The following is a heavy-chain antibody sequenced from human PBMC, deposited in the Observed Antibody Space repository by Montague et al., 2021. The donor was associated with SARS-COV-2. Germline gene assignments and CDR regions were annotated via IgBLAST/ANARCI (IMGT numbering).Heavy chain of an antibody. CDR3: ARGQVTISGVLIFIPAAGPLDV. Sequence: SETLSLTCAVYSGSFSDYYWTWVRQPPGKGLEWIGEINHTGSASYNPSLKSRVTLSKDTSKNQFSLRLQSLTAADTAVYYCARGQVTISGVLIFIPAAGPLDVWGQGTLVTVSS. J-gene: IGHJ3*01. CDR2: INHTGSA. CDR1: SGSFSDYY. V-gene: IGHV4-34*01. D-gene: IGHD3-3*01.